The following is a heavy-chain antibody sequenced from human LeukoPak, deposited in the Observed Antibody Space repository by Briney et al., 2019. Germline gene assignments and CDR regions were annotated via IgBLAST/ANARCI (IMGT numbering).Heavy chain of an antibody. CDR1: GYTFTDYY. V-gene: IGHV1-46*01. CDR3: ARARYSSAWYDY. Sequence: ASVKVSCKASGYTFTDYYMHWVRQAPGQGLEWMGIINPSGGSTSYAQKFQGRVTMTRDTSTSTVYMELSSLRSEDMAVYYCARARYSSAWYDYWGQGTLVTVSS. CDR2: INPSGGST. J-gene: IGHJ4*02. D-gene: IGHD6-19*01.